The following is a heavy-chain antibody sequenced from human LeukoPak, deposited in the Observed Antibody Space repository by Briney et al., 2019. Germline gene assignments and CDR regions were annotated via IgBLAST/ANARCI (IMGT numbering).Heavy chain of an antibody. CDR2: ISSSSGYI. CDR1: GFTFKTYT. Sequence: PGGSLRLSCAASGFTFKTYTMHWVRQAPGMGLEWVSSISSSSGYIFYADSVKGRFTISRDNAKNSLYLQMSSLRAEDAAVYYCAKVGGATYISRGWFDPWGQGTLVTVSS. CDR3: AKVGGATYISRGWFDP. D-gene: IGHD1-26*01. J-gene: IGHJ5*02. V-gene: IGHV3-21*01.